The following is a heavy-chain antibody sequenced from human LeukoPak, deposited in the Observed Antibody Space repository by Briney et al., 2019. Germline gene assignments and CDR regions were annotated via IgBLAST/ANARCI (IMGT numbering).Heavy chain of an antibody. CDR3: ARDGADYGGNPVRYWYFDL. J-gene: IGHJ2*01. V-gene: IGHV4-31*03. CDR2: IYYSGST. D-gene: IGHD4-23*01. CDR1: GGSISSGGYY. Sequence: SETLSLTCTVSGGSISSGGYYWSWIRQHPGKGLEWIVYIYYSGSTYYNPSLKSRVTISVDTSKNQFSLKLSSVTAADTAVYYCARDGADYGGNPVRYWYFDLWGRGTLVTVSS.